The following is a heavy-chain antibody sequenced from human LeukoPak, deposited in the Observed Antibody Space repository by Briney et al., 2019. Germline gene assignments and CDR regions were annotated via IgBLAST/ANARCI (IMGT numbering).Heavy chain of an antibody. CDR2: IHYSGST. Sequence: SETLSLTCSVSGGSISSGDYYWSWIRQHPGKGLEWIGYIHYSGSTYYNPSLKSRVSISVSTSRNRFSLQLSSVTAADTAVYYCARVIGYDQLDYWGQGTLVTVSS. J-gene: IGHJ4*02. CDR1: GGSISSGDYY. D-gene: IGHD5-12*01. CDR3: ARVIGYDQLDY. V-gene: IGHV4-31*03.